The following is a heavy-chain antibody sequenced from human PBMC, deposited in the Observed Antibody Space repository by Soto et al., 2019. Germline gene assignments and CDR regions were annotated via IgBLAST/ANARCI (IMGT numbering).Heavy chain of an antibody. J-gene: IGHJ4*01. CDR2: VKSKTHGGTT. CDR1: GFTFSNAW. CDR3: TTDSYITSIIVRFDY. V-gene: IGHV3-15*07. Sequence: PGGSLRLSCAASGFTFSNAWINWVRQAPGKGLEWVGRVKSKTHGGTTYFAAPVKGSFAISRDDSKNVVYLEMNSLKTEDTAIYYCTTDSYITSIIVRFDYWGHGTLVTVSS. D-gene: IGHD3-22*01.